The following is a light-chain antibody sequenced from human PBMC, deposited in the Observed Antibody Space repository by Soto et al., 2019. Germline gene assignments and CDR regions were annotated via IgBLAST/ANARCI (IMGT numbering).Light chain of an antibody. Sequence: IQMTQSPSTLFGSVGERVTITCRASQTISSWLAWYQQKPGKAPNLLIYVASSLQSEVPSRFSGSGSGTDFTLTITSLQPEDFATYYCQQSYGTPITFGQGTRLEIK. CDR1: QTISSW. CDR3: QQSYGTPIT. V-gene: IGKV1-39*01. J-gene: IGKJ5*01. CDR2: VAS.